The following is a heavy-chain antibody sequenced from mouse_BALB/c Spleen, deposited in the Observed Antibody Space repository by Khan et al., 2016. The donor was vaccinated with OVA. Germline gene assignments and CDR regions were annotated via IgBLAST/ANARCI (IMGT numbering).Heavy chain of an antibody. CDR1: GYTFTSYW. Sequence: QVQLKQSGAELARPGASVKLSCKTSGYTFTSYWIHWVKQRPGQGLEWIAWIDPGTGNTEYNEKFKGKATLTADKSSSTAYMQLSSLKSEDSAVYFSARYSGTYFDYWGQGTTLTVSS. CDR2: IDPGTGNT. V-gene: IGHV1-76*01. CDR3: ARYSGTYFDY. J-gene: IGHJ2*01. D-gene: IGHD2-1*01.